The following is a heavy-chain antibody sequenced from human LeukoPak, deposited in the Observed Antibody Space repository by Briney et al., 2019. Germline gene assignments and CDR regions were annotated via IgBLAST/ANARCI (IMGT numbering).Heavy chain of an antibody. Sequence: SVNVSFKASGGTFISYAISWVRQAPGQGLEWMGGIIPIFGTANYTQKFQGRVTITADKSTSTAYMELSSLRSEDTAVYYCASVGEYYGSGSYYFGYWGQGTLVTVSS. CDR2: IIPIFGTA. CDR1: GGTFISYA. CDR3: ASVGEYYGSGSYYFGY. D-gene: IGHD3-10*01. V-gene: IGHV1-69*06. J-gene: IGHJ4*02.